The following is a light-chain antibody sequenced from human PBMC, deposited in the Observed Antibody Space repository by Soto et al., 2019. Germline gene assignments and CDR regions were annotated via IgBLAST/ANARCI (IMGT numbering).Light chain of an antibody. J-gene: IGLJ2*01. V-gene: IGLV2-14*01. Sequence: QSALTQPASVSGSPGQSITISCIGTSSDVGGYDYVSWYQQHPGEAPKLLIYDVSNRPSGVSNRFSGSKSGNTASLTISGRQAEDEADYYCISYISSSTLVVFGGGTKLTVL. CDR2: DVS. CDR1: SSDVGGYDY. CDR3: ISYISSSTLVV.